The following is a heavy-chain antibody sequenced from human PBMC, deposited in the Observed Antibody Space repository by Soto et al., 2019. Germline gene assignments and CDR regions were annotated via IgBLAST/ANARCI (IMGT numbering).Heavy chain of an antibody. CDR2: LIPLFGTA. Sequence: QVQLEQSGGEVKQPGSSVRVSCKTSGGTFSTYAINWVRRAPGQGLEWMGALIPLFGTADYSQKFQGRVTITADESTSTAYMELSSLRFDDTAVYFCARPKGTYSSGYYYFDFWGQGTLVTVSS. CDR3: ARPKGTYSSGYYYFDF. J-gene: IGHJ4*02. V-gene: IGHV1-69*01. CDR1: GGTFSTYA. D-gene: IGHD6-19*01.